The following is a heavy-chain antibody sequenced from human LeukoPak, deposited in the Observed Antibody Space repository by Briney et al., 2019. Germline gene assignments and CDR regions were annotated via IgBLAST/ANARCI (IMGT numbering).Heavy chain of an antibody. CDR3: AKEHTSVYYESYSDY. D-gene: IGHD3-22*01. Sequence: GGSLRLSCAASGFTFSNYAMSWVRQAPGKGLEWVSRISSSGGSTYYADSVKGRFTISRDNSKNTLYLQMNSLRAEDTAVYSCAKEHTSVYYESYSDYWGQGTLVTVSA. J-gene: IGHJ4*02. CDR2: ISSSGGST. V-gene: IGHV3-23*01. CDR1: GFTFSNYA.